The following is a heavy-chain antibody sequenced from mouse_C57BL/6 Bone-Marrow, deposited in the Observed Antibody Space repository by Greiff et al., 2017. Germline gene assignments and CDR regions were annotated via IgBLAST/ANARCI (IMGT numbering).Heavy chain of an antibody. V-gene: IGHV10-1*01. J-gene: IGHJ4*01. CDR1: GFSFNTYA. Sequence: EVKVVESGGGLVQPKGSLKLSCAASGFSFNTYAMNWVRQAPGKGLEWVARIRSKSNNYATYYADSVKDRFTISRDDSESMLYLQMNNLKTEDTAMYYCVRGGSHYAMDYWGQGTSVTVSS. CDR3: VRGGSHYAMDY. CDR2: IRSKSNNYAT.